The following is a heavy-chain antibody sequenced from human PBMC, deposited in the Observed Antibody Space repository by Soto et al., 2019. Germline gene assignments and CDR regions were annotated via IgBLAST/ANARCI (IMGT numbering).Heavy chain of an antibody. CDR1: GGSVRTGSYH. CDR2: IPNNGSP. D-gene: IGHD3-3*01. Sequence: SETLSLTCSVSGGSVRTGSYHWSWIRQPPGKGLEWIGFIPNNGSPDYNPSLKSRVIISIDTSKNQFSLKLNSVTAADTAVYFCARGLNYDFWSGYYRVGLFFDPWGQGTLVTVSS. J-gene: IGHJ5*02. CDR3: ARGLNYDFWSGYYRVGLFFDP. V-gene: IGHV4-61*01.